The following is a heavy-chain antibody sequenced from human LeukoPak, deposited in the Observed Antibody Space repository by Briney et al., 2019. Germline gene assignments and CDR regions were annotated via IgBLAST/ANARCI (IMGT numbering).Heavy chain of an antibody. J-gene: IGHJ4*02. D-gene: IGHD2-21*02. CDR1: GFTVSSNY. V-gene: IGHV3-53*01. CDR2: IYRDDTP. Sequence: GGSLRLSCAASGFTVSSNYMSWVRQAPGKGLEWVSVIYRDDTPYYADSVKGRFTISRDNSKNTLYLQMNSLRVEDTAVYYCARDAMTAMNFDYWGQGTLVTVSS. CDR3: ARDAMTAMNFDY.